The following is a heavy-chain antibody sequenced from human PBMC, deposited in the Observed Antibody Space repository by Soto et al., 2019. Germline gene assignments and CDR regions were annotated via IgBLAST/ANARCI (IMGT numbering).Heavy chain of an antibody. CDR2: ISAGGGTT. V-gene: IGHV3-23*01. Sequence: GGSLRLSCAASGFTFDTNGMTWVRQVPGKGLEWVSAISAGGGTTYYADPVKGRFTISRDNSKNMLYLQMNSLRAEDTAVYYCGKVRRDFAWLSELDYFDYWGQGTPVTVSS. J-gene: IGHJ4*02. CDR1: GFTFDTNG. CDR3: GKVRRDFAWLSELDYFDY. D-gene: IGHD3-9*01.